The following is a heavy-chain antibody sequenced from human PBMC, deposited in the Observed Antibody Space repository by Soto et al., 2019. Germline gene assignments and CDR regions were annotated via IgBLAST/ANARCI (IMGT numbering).Heavy chain of an antibody. V-gene: IGHV4-59*01. CDR2: IYYSGST. D-gene: IGHD6-6*01. Sequence: SETLSLTCTVSGGSISSYYWSWIRQPPGKGLEWIGYIYYSGSTNYNPSLKSRVTISVDTSKNQFSLKLSSVTAADTAVYYCARDSSRSSSSGRYFDYWGQGTLVTVSS. J-gene: IGHJ4*02. CDR3: ARDSSRSSSSGRYFDY. CDR1: GGSISSYY.